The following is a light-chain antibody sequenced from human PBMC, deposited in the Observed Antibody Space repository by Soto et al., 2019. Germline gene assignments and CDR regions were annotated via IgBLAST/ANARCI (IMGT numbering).Light chain of an antibody. Sequence: QSVLTQPPSASGSPGQSVTISCTGTSSDIGGYNYVSWYQQHPSKAPKLIIYEVSKRPSGVPDRFSGSKSGNTASLTVSGLQAEDEADYYCTSYAGSNNLVFAGGTKVTVL. CDR1: SSDIGGYNY. V-gene: IGLV2-8*01. CDR2: EVS. CDR3: TSYAGSNNLV. J-gene: IGLJ3*02.